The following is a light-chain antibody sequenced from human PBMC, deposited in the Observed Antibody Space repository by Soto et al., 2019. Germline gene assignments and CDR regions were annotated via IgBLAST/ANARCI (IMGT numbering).Light chain of an antibody. Sequence: EFVLSQSPGTLSLSPGERATLSCRASQTVRNNYLAWYQQKPGQAPRLLIYDASSRATGIPDRFSGSGSGTEFTLTITSLQSEDFALYYCQQYHNLWTFGQGTKVDI. J-gene: IGKJ1*01. CDR2: DAS. CDR1: QTVRNNY. V-gene: IGKV3-20*01. CDR3: QQYHNLWT.